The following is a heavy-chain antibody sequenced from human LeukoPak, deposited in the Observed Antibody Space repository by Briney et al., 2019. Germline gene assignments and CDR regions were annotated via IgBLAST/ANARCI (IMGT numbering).Heavy chain of an antibody. CDR1: GLSVTSNH. CDR3: ATSGFGELLPYH. D-gene: IGHD3-10*01. V-gene: IGHV3-53*01. CDR2: INSGGTT. Sequence: QPGGSLRLSCAASGLSVTSNHMTWVRQAPGKGLEWVSLINSGGTTYYADSVKGRFTISRNNSKITVSLHMNSLRAEDTAVYYCATSGFGELLPYHWGQGTLVTVSS. J-gene: IGHJ5*02.